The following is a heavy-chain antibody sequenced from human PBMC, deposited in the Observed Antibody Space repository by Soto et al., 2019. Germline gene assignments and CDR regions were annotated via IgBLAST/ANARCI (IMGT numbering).Heavy chain of an antibody. CDR1: GFSLSTSGVG. Sequence: QITLKESGPTLVKPTQTLTLTCTFSGFSLSTSGVGVGWIRQPPGKALEWLALIYWDDDKRYSPSLKSRLTISKHTSKNPAVLTMTNMDPVDTATYYCAHRLQDIVVVPAARYRGWFDPWCQGTLVTVSS. J-gene: IGHJ5*02. D-gene: IGHD2-2*01. CDR2: IYWDDDK. CDR3: AHRLQDIVVVPAARYRGWFDP. V-gene: IGHV2-5*02.